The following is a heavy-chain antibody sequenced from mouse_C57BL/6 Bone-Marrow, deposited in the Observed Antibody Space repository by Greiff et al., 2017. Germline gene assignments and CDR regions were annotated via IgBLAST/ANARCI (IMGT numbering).Heavy chain of an antibody. J-gene: IGHJ3*01. Sequence: QVQLQQSGPELVKPGASVKISCKASGYAFSSSWMNWVKQRPGKGLEWIGRIYPGDGDTNYNGKFKGKATLTADKSSSTAYMQLSSLTSEDSAVYFCARSDYGSRGSPLWFAYGGQGTLVTVSA. CDR3: ARSDYGSRGSPLWFAY. V-gene: IGHV1-82*01. CDR2: IYPGDGDT. D-gene: IGHD1-1*01. CDR1: GYAFSSSW.